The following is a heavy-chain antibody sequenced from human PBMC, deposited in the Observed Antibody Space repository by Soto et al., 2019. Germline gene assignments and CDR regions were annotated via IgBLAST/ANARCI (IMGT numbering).Heavy chain of an antibody. J-gene: IGHJ4*02. CDR1: GGSISSSSYY. CDR2: IYYSGST. V-gene: IGHV4-39*01. D-gene: IGHD3-10*01. Sequence: SETLSLTCTVSGGSISSSSYYWGWIRQPPGKGLEWIGSIYYSGSTYYNPSLKSRVTISVDTSKNQFSLKLSSVTAADTAVYNCARRYYGSGSSRTYHLAFDYWGQGTLVTISS. CDR3: ARRYYGSGSSRTYHLAFDY.